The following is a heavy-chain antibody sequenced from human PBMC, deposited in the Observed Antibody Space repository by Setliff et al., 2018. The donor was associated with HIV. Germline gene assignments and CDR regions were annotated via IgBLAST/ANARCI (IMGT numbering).Heavy chain of an antibody. CDR3: ARIYNYVWGTYRNFDY. CDR1: VFTFNNYG. Sequence: LRLSCAASVFTFNNYGMNWVRQAPGKGLEWVAFIRYDGSQKYYVDSVKGRFTISRDNSKNTLYLQMNSLRVEDTAVYYCARIYNYVWGTYRNFDYWGQGTLVTVSS. V-gene: IGHV3-30*02. D-gene: IGHD3-16*02. CDR2: IRYDGSQK. J-gene: IGHJ4*02.